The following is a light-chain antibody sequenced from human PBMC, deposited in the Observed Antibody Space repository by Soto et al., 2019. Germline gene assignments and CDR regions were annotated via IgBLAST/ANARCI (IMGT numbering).Light chain of an antibody. J-gene: IGKJ1*01. V-gene: IGKV3-15*01. CDR1: QSVDIN. CDR3: QQYRNWPST. CDR2: GAS. Sequence: EIVLTQSPATLSVSPGERVTLSCRASQSVDINLAWYQQKPGQAPRLLIYGASTRATDMPGRFSGRGSGTEFTLTINSLQSEDFAVYYCQQYRNWPSTFVQGTKVDIK.